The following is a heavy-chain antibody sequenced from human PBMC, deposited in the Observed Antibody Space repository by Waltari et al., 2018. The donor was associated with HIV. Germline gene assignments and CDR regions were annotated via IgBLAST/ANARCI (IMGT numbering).Heavy chain of an antibody. CDR1: GYTFTDNF. Sequence: QAQLVQSGAEVKRPGASVKVSCKASGYTFTDNFIFWFRQAPGLGLEWTGWNNPTNGDTMYAEKLQGRVTMTRDTSITTAYMVLSGLRSDVAAIFYCVRDRGYNWNGVLWGQGTLVTVSS. CDR3: VRDRGYNWNGVL. J-gene: IGHJ4*02. V-gene: IGHV1-2*02. D-gene: IGHD1-20*01. CDR2: NNPTNGDT.